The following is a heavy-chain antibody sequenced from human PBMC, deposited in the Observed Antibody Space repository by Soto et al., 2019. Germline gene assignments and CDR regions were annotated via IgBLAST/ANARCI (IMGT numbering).Heavy chain of an antibody. CDR2: IYHSGST. J-gene: IGHJ4*02. V-gene: IGHV4-4*02. Sequence: SETLSLTCAVSGGSISSSHWWSWVRRPPGKGLEWIGEIYHSGSTNYNPSLKSRVTISVDKSRNQFSLKLSSVTAADTAVYYCARKDYYDSSGRSYDYWGQGILVTVSS. CDR1: GGSISSSHW. D-gene: IGHD3-22*01. CDR3: ARKDYYDSSGRSYDY.